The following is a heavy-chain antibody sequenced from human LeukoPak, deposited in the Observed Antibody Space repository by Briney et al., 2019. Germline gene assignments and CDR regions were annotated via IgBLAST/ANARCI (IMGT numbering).Heavy chain of an antibody. D-gene: IGHD3-10*01. Sequence: GGSLRLSCAASGFTFSSYAMSWVRQAPGKGLEWVSAISGNGGSTYYADSVKGRFTISRDNSKNTLYLQMNSLRAEDTAVYYCAKDGAYGSGSYYKGPSWFDPWGQGTLVTVSS. CDR2: ISGNGGST. V-gene: IGHV3-23*01. J-gene: IGHJ5*02. CDR1: GFTFSSYA. CDR3: AKDGAYGSGSYYKGPSWFDP.